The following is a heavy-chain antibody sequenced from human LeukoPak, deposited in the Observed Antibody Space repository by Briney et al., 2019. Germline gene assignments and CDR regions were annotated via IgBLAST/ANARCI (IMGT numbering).Heavy chain of an antibody. Sequence: GGSLRLSCAASGFTFDDYAMHWVRQAPGKGLEWVSLISGDGGSTYYADSVKGRSTISRDNSKNSLYLQMNSLRTEDTALYYCAKGRGDGYNYHVDYWGQGTLVTVSS. CDR1: GFTFDDYA. J-gene: IGHJ4*02. V-gene: IGHV3-43*02. CDR3: AKGRGDGYNYHVDY. D-gene: IGHD5-24*01. CDR2: ISGDGGST.